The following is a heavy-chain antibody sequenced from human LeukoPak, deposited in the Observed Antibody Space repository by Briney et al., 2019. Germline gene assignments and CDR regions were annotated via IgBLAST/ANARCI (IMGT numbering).Heavy chain of an antibody. CDR1: GGSISSYY. D-gene: IGHD4-11*01. Sequence: SETLSLTCTVSGGSISSYYWSWIRQPPGKGLEWIGYIYYSGNTDYNPSLKSRVTISVDTSKNQFSLKLSSVTAADTAVYYCARDRSYSSSYYYGMDVWGQGTTVTVSS. V-gene: IGHV4-59*01. CDR2: IYYSGNT. CDR3: ARDRSYSSSYYYGMDV. J-gene: IGHJ6*02.